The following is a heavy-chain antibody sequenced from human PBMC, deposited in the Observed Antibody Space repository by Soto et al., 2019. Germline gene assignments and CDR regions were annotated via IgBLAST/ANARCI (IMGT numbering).Heavy chain of an antibody. J-gene: IGHJ6*02. CDR2: INPNSGGT. D-gene: IGHD3-9*01. V-gene: IGHV1-2*02. CDR3: ARARRYYDILTGYVSYYYGMDV. Sequence: ASVKVSCKASGYTFTGYYMHWVRQAPGQGLEWMGWINPNSGGTNYAQKFQGRVTMTRDTSISTAYMELSRLRSDDTAVYYCARARRYYDILTGYVSYYYGMDVWGQGTTVTSP. CDR1: GYTFTGYY.